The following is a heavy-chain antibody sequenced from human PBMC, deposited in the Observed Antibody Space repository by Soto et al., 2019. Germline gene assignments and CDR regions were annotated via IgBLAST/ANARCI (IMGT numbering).Heavy chain of an antibody. V-gene: IGHV3-30-3*01. CDR1: GVPFSSYA. Sequence: PGGLQSLPCSAAGVPFSSYAMHLVRPSPGKGLEWVAVISYDGSNKYYVESVKGRFTIYRDNAKNSLYLQMNSLRAEDTAVYYCARDGLLEYYYYYGMDVWGQGTTVTVS. CDR3: ARDGLLEYYYYYGMDV. D-gene: IGHD3-10*01. CDR2: ISYDGSNK. J-gene: IGHJ6*02.